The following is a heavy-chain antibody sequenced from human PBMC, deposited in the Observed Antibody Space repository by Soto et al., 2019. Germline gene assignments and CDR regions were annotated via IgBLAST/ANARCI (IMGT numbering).Heavy chain of an antibody. Sequence: QVQLVQSGAEVKKPGSSVKVSCKASGGTFSSYTISWVRQAPGQGLEWMGRIIPIFAIANYAQKFQGRVTITADKSTSTAYRELSSLRSEDTDVYYCARDGEDYGDYDGGIYWGQGTLVTVSS. V-gene: IGHV1-69*08. CDR1: GGTFSSYT. D-gene: IGHD4-17*01. CDR3: ARDGEDYGDYDGGIY. CDR2: IIPIFAIA. J-gene: IGHJ4*02.